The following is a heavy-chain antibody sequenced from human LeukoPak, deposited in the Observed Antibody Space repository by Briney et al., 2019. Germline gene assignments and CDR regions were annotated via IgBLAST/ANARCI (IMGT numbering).Heavy chain of an antibody. CDR3: AGEEVSKEFDP. J-gene: IGHJ5*02. D-gene: IGHD3-3*02. Sequence: SVKVSCKASGGTFSSYAISWVRQAPGQGLEWMGRIIPILGIANYAQKFQGRVTITADKSTSTAYMELSSLRSEDTAVYYCAGEEVSKEFDPWGQGTLVTVSS. V-gene: IGHV1-69*04. CDR2: IIPILGIA. CDR1: GGTFSSYA.